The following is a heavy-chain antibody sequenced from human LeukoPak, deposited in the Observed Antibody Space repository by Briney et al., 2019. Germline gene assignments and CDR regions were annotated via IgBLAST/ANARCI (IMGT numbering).Heavy chain of an antibody. CDR1: GYIFTSYD. J-gene: IGHJ6*02. Sequence: SVKVSCKASGYIFTSYDINWVRQATGQGLEWMGGIIPIFGTANYAQKFQGRVTITADESTSTAYMELSSLRSEDTAVYYCATRLRGGPEYGMDVWGQGTTVTVSS. D-gene: IGHD1-14*01. CDR3: ATRLRGGPEYGMDV. V-gene: IGHV1-69*13. CDR2: IIPIFGTA.